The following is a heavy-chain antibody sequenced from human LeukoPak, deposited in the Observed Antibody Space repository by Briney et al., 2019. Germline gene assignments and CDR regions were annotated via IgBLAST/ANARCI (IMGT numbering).Heavy chain of an antibody. CDR2: ISHRGNT. D-gene: IGHD4-17*01. CDR3: ARQGGYGDQVDYFDY. J-gene: IGHJ4*02. Sequence: SETLSLTCTVSGYSISSGYYWGWIRQPPGKGLEWIGSISHRGNTYYNPSLKSRVTISLDTPKNQFSLKLSSVTAADTAVYYCARQGGYGDQVDYFDYWGQGTLVTVSS. V-gene: IGHV4-38-2*02. CDR1: GYSISSGYY.